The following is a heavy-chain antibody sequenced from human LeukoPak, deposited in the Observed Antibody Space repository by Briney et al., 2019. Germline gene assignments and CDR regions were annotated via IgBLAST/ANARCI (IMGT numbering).Heavy chain of an antibody. V-gene: IGHV4-34*01. J-gene: IGHJ4*02. D-gene: IGHD1-26*01. CDR2: INHSGST. CDR3: ARGFRSGSYLAY. CDR1: GGSFSGYY. Sequence: PSETLSLNCAVYGGSFSGYYWSWIRQPPGKGLEWIGEINHSGSTNYNPSLKSRVTISVDTSKNQFSLKLSSVTAADTAVYYCARGFRSGSYLAYWGQGTLVTVSS.